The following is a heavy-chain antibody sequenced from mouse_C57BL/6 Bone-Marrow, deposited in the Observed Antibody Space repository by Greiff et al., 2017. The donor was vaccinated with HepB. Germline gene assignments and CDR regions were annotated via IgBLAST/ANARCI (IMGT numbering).Heavy chain of an antibody. D-gene: IGHD2-4*01. J-gene: IGHJ4*01. Sequence: EVKLVESGGGLVKPGGSLKLSCAASGFTFSSYAMSWVRQTPEKRLEWVATISDGGSYTYYPDNVKGRFTISRDNAKNNLYLQMSHLKSEDTAMYYCARKGYDYALYAMDYWGQGTSVTVSS. CDR1: GFTFSSYA. CDR2: ISDGGSYT. V-gene: IGHV5-4*03. CDR3: ARKGYDYALYAMDY.